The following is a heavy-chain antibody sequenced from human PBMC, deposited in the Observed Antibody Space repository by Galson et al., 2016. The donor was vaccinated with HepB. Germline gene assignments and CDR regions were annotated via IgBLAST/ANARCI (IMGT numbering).Heavy chain of an antibody. J-gene: IGHJ4*02. CDR2: ISNNGDSI. Sequence: SLRLSCAASGFTFSSNAMYWVRQAPGKGLQYISAISNNGDSIYYADSVKGRFTISRDDAKNTLYLQMNSLRAEDTALYYCSKDFTGPFDSWGQGTLVTVSS. CDR3: SKDFTGPFDS. V-gene: IGHV3-64*04. D-gene: IGHD3-16*01. CDR1: GFTFSSNA.